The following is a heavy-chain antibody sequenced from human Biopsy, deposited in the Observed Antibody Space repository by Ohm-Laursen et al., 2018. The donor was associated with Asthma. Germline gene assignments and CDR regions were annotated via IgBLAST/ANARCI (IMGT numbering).Heavy chain of an antibody. J-gene: IGHJ5*02. V-gene: IGHV1-18*01. CDR2: ISGYNGDT. D-gene: IGHD2-15*01. Sequence: ASVKVSCKGSGGTFRTYSISWVRQAPGQGLEWMGWISGYNGDTKFAQNVKGRLSLTTDTSTSTAYMELRSLTSDDTAVYYCVRDKVVVVPGSKGPTDWFDPWGQGTLVTVSS. CDR1: GGTFRTYS. CDR3: VRDKVVVVPGSKGPTDWFDP.